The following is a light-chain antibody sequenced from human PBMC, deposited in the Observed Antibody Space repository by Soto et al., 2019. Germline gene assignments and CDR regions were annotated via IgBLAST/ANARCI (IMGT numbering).Light chain of an antibody. Sequence: DIQMTQSPSSLSASIGDSVTITCQASQDIRKYLNWFQQKPGKAPKLLIYDASDLETGVPSRFSGSGSGTDFSFTISSLQPEDFATYYCQRYDSLPYTFGQGTKLQMK. CDR2: DAS. CDR3: QRYDSLPYT. CDR1: QDIRKY. V-gene: IGKV1-33*01. J-gene: IGKJ2*01.